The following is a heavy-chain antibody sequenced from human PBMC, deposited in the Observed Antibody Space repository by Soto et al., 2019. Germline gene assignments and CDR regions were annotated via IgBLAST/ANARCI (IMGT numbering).Heavy chain of an antibody. CDR1: GFSLTTSAVG. CDR3: AQSLWRGHKAWSDP. V-gene: IGHV2-5*02. CDR2: IYWDDDK. D-gene: IGHD3-3*01. J-gene: IGHJ5*02. Sequence: QITLKESGPTRVKPTQTLTLTCTSSGFSLTTSAVGVGWIRQPPGKALEWLALIYWDDDKRYSPSLQTRLTITKDTSKNQVVLKMTNMDPVDTATYYCAQSLWRGHKAWSDPWGQGTLVTVSS.